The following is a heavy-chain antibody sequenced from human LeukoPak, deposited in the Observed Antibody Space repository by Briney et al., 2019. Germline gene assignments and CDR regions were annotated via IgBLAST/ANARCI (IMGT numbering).Heavy chain of an antibody. V-gene: IGHV4-34*01. J-gene: IGHJ5*02. D-gene: IGHD6-13*01. CDR2: INHSGST. CDR1: GGSFSGYY. CDR3: ARVHSSSWYKGYNWFDP. Sequence: SETLSLTCAVYGGSFSGYYWSWIRQPPGKGLEWIGEINHSGSTNYNPSLESRVTISVDTSMNQFSLKLSSVTAADTAVYYCARVHSSSWYKGYNWFDPWGQGTLVTVSS.